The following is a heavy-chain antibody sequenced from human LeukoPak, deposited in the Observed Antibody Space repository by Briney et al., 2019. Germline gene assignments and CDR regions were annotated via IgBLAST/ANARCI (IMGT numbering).Heavy chain of an antibody. Sequence: GGSLRLSCAVFGFTVSTNYMNWVRQAPGKGLEWVSIIYSGGSTYYTDSVKGRFTISRDNSKNTLYLQMNSLRAEDTAVYYCARHDGGYGPFDYWGQGTLVTVSS. CDR2: IYSGGST. D-gene: IGHD5-12*01. J-gene: IGHJ4*02. CDR1: GFTVSTNY. CDR3: ARHDGGYGPFDY. V-gene: IGHV3-53*01.